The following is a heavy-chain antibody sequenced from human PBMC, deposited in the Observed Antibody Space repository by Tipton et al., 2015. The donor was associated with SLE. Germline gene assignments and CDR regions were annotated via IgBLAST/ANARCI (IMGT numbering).Heavy chain of an antibody. D-gene: IGHD6-19*01. V-gene: IGHV3-33*08. CDR1: GFTFSSYG. CDR3: ARESSGWPWAFDI. J-gene: IGHJ3*02. CDR2: IWYDGSNK. Sequence: SLGLSCAASGFTFSSYGMHWVRQAPGKGLEWVAVIWYDGSNKYYADSVKGRFTISRDNSKNTLYLQMNSLRAEDTAVYYCARESSGWPWAFDIWGQGTMVTVSS.